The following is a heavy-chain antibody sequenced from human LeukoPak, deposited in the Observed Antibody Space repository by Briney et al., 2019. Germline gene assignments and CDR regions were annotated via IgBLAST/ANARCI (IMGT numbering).Heavy chain of an antibody. J-gene: IGHJ4*02. V-gene: IGHV3-23*01. D-gene: IGHD5-12*01. CDR3: AKEYSGYDSDY. CDR2: TSGSGVNS. CDR1: GFTLRSYD. Sequence: PGGSLRLSCAAPGFTLRSYDMSWVRQAPGKGLEWVAATSGSGVNSYYADSVRGRFTISRDNSQNTLYLQMDSLRAEDTALYYCAKEYSGYDSDYWGQGTLVTVSS.